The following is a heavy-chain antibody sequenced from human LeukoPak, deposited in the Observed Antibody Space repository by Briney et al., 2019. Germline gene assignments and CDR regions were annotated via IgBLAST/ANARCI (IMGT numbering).Heavy chain of an antibody. CDR1: GLTFSNPW. CDR2: VKSQVDGGTI. V-gene: IGHV3-15*01. D-gene: IGHD3-9*01. Sequence: GGALRLSCAASGLTFSNPWMNWGRQAPGKGLEWVGRVKSQVDGGTIDYAAPVKGRFTISRDDSKNTVHLQMNSLKIEDTAVYYCATGGYFLDYWGQGTLVTVSS. J-gene: IGHJ4*02. CDR3: ATGGYFLDY.